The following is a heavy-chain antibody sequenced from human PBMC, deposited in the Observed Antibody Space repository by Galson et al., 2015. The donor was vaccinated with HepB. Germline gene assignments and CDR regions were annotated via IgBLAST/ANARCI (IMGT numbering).Heavy chain of an antibody. J-gene: IGHJ6*02. CDR2: ISSSSSTI. V-gene: IGHV3-48*01. CDR1: GFTFSSYS. CDR3: ARDLDTSGSYYYYYYGMDV. Sequence: SLRLSCAASGFTFSSYSMNWVRQAPGKGLERVSYISSSSSTIYYADSVKGRFTISRDNAKNSLYLQMNSLRAEDTAVYYCARDLDTSGSYYYYYYGMDVWGQGTTVTVSS. D-gene: IGHD3-22*01.